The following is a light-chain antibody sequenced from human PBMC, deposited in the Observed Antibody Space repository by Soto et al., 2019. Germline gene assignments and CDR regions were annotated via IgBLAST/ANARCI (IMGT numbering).Light chain of an antibody. J-gene: IGLJ2*01. Sequence: QSVLTQPPSVSGAPGQRVTISCTGSSSNIGGGYDVHWYQLLPGAAPKLLISSDTNRPSGVPDRFSGSKSVTSASLAITGLQAEDEGYYYCQSSDSGRVVFGGGTKVTVL. V-gene: IGLV1-40*01. CDR2: SDT. CDR1: SSNIGGGYD. CDR3: QSSDSGRVV.